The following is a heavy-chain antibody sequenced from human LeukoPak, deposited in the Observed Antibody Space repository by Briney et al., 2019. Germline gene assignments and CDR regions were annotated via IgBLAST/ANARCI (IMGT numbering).Heavy chain of an antibody. CDR1: GGSISSGGYS. CDR2: IYHSGST. D-gene: IGHD3-16*02. CDR3: ARDDYVWGSYRSV. J-gene: IGHJ4*02. V-gene: IGHV4-30-2*01. Sequence: PSETLSLTCAVSGGSISSGGYSWSWIRQPPGKGLEWIGYIYHSGSTYYNPSLKSRVTISVDRSKDQFSLKLSSVTAADTAVYYCARDDYVWGSYRSVWGQGTLVTVSS.